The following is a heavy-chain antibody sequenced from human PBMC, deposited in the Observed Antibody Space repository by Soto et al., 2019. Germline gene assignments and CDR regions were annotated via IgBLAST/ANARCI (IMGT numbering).Heavy chain of an antibody. CDR3: ARRSDFWSGYTYYYMDV. J-gene: IGHJ6*03. D-gene: IGHD3-3*01. CDR2: IYYSGST. V-gene: IGHV4-39*01. CDR1: GDTISSTSYY. Sequence: PSGTMYLASTVAGDTISSTSYYWGWIRQPPGKGLEWIGSIYYSGSTYYNPSLKSRVTISVDTSKNQFSLKLSPVTAADTAVYYCARRSDFWSGYTYYYMDVWGKGTTVTVSS.